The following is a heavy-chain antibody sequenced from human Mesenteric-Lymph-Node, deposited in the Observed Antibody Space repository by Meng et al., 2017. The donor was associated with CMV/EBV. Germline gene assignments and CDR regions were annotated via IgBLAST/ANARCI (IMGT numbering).Heavy chain of an antibody. V-gene: IGHV1-18*01. CDR1: GYTFTSYG. CDR3: ARYYDSSGSYYEDFDY. J-gene: IGHJ4*02. Sequence: ASVKVSCKASGYTFTSYGISWVRQAPGQGLEWMGWITAYSGNINYAQKFQGRLTMTTDTSTSTVYMELRSLRSDDTAVYYCARYYDSSGSYYEDFDYWGQGTLVTVSS. CDR2: ITAYSGNI. D-gene: IGHD3-22*01.